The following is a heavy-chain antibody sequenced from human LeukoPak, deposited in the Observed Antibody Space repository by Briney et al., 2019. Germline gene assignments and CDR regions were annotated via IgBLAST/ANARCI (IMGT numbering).Heavy chain of an antibody. J-gene: IGHJ4*02. V-gene: IGHV1-3*02. CDR1: GYTFTSYP. CDR2: SNGGNGNT. CDR3: ARDSTGTGLLEY. Sequence: ASVKVSCKASGYTFTSYPIHWVRQAPGQRLEWMGWSNGGNGNTKYSQEFQDSVTITRDTSASKAYMELSSLRSEDMAVYYCARDSTGTGLLEYWGQGTLVTVSS. D-gene: IGHD1-7*01.